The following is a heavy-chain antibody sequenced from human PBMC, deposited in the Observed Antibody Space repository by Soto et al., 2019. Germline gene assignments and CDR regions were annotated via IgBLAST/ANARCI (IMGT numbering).Heavy chain of an antibody. V-gene: IGHV3-33*01. J-gene: IGHJ4*01. CDR2: IWYDGSNK. Sequence: PGGSLRLSCAASGFTFSSYGMHWVRQAPGKGLEWVAVIWYDGSNKYYADSVKGRFTISRDNSKNTLYLQMNSLRAEDTAVYYCARLFPYYYDSTPGGPEADLDYWGHGTLVTVSS. CDR3: ARLFPYYYDSTPGGPEADLDY. CDR1: GFTFSSYG. D-gene: IGHD3-22*01.